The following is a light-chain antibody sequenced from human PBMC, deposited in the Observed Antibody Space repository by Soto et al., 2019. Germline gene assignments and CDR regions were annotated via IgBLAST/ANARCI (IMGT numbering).Light chain of an antibody. J-gene: IGLJ7*01. Sequence: QSVLTQPPSVSGAPGQRVTISCTGSRSNIGAGYDVHWYQQLPGTAPKLLMYGNNNRPSGVPDRFSGSKSGTSASLAITGLQAEDEADYYCQSYDSSLSGSVFGGGTQLTVL. CDR1: RSNIGAGYD. CDR2: GNN. CDR3: QSYDSSLSGSV. V-gene: IGLV1-40*01.